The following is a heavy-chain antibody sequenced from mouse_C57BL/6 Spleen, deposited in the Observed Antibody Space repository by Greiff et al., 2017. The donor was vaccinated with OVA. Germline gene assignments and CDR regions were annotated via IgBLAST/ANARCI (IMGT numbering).Heavy chain of an antibody. CDR3: ARGGDVDWYFDV. D-gene: IGHD3-3*01. Sequence: EVHLVESGGGLVKPGGSLKLSCAASGFTFSSYAMSWVRQTPEKRLEWVATISDGGSYTYYPDNVKGRFTISRDNAKNNLYLQMSHLKSEDTAMYYCARGGDVDWYFDVWGTGTTVTVSS. V-gene: IGHV5-4*01. CDR2: ISDGGSYT. J-gene: IGHJ1*03. CDR1: GFTFSSYA.